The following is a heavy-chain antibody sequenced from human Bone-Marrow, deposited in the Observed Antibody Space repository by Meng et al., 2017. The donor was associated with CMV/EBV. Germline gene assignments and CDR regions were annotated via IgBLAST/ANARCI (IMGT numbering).Heavy chain of an antibody. CDR3: ARLDYPPGCFDA. Sequence: SETLSLTCIVSGYSISSGYYWGWIRQPPGKGLEWIGSIHHSGSTYYNPSLKSRVTISLDTSKHQCSLKLSSVTAADTAAYYCARLDYPPGCFDAWGLGTLVTVSS. CDR1: GYSISSGYY. CDR2: IHHSGST. J-gene: IGHJ5*01. V-gene: IGHV4-38-2*02. D-gene: IGHD4-11*01.